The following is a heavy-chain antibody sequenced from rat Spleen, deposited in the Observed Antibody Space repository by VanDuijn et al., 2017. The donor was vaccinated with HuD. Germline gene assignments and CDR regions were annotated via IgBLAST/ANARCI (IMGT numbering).Heavy chain of an antibody. CDR2: ISYDGSTA. Sequence: EVQLVESGGGLVLPGRSTKLSCAASGFTFSNYDMVWVRQAPTKGLKWVSSISYDGSTAYYRDSVKGRFTISRDNAKSTLYLQMDSLRSEDTATYYCTRGYYFDYWGQGVMVTVSS. J-gene: IGHJ2*01. CDR1: GFTFSNYD. V-gene: IGHV5-25*01. CDR3: TRGYYFDY.